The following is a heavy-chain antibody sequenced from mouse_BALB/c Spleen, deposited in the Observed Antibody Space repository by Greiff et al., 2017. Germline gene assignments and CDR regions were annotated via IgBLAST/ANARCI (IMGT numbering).Heavy chain of an antibody. V-gene: IGHV5-9-1*01. J-gene: IGHJ1*01. D-gene: IGHD2-4*01. CDR1: GFTFSSYA. CDR2: ISSGGSYT. Sequence: EVMLVESGGGLVKPGGSLKLSCAASGFTFSSYAMSWVRQTPEKRLEWVATISSGGSYTYYPDSVKGRFTISRDNAKNTLYLQMSSLRSEDTAMYYCARRDYDEAPNWYFDVWGAGTTVTVSS. CDR3: ARRDYDEAPNWYFDV.